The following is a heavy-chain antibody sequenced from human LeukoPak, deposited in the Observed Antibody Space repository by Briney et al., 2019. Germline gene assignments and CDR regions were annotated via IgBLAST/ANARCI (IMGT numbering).Heavy chain of an antibody. CDR1: GFTFSSFG. CDR2: IRYDGSNK. J-gene: IGHJ4*02. Sequence: PGGSLRLSCAASGFTFSSFGMHWVRQAPGKGLEWVAFIRYDGSNKYYADSVKGRFTISRDNSKNTLYLQMNSLRAEDTAVYYCAKPYYDILTGYSLTKPPDYWGQGTLVTVSS. V-gene: IGHV3-30*02. CDR3: AKPYYDILTGYSLTKPPDY. D-gene: IGHD3-9*01.